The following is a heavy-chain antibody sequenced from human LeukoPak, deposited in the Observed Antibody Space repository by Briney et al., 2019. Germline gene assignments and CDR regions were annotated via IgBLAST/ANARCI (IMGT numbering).Heavy chain of an antibody. D-gene: IGHD3-16*02. J-gene: IGHJ4*02. CDR1: GFTFSSYA. V-gene: IGHV3-23*01. CDR3: AKDTIKWGSYRYFDY. Sequence: GGSLRLSCAASGFTFSSYAMSWVRQAPGKGLEWVSAISGSGGSTYYPDSVKGRFTISRDNSKNTLYLQMNSLRAEDTAVYYCAKDTIKWGSYRYFDYWGQGTLVTVSS. CDR2: ISGSGGST.